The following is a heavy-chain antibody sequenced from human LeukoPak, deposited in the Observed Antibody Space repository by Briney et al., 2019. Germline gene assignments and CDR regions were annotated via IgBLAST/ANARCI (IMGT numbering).Heavy chain of an antibody. J-gene: IGHJ5*02. CDR2: IYYSGST. CDR1: GGSISSSSYY. Sequence: SETLSLTCTVSGGSISSSSYYWGWIRQPPGKGLEWIGSIYYSGSTYYNPSLKSRVTISVDTSKNQFSLKLSSVTAADTAVYYCARHHSIVGATLPWFDPWGQGTLVTVSS. CDR3: ARHHSIVGATLPWFDP. V-gene: IGHV4-39*01. D-gene: IGHD1-26*01.